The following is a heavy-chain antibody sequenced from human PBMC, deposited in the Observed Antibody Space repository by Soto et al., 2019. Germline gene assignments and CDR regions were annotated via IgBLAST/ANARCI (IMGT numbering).Heavy chain of an antibody. CDR3: AREGNREGWFDP. Sequence: PSETLSLTCTVSGGSISSGDYYWSWIRQPPGKGLEWIGYIYYSGSTYYNPSLKNRVTISVDTSKNQFSLKLSSVTAADTAVYYCAREGNREGWFDPWGQGTLVTVSS. J-gene: IGHJ5*02. D-gene: IGHD1-1*01. V-gene: IGHV4-30-4*01. CDR2: IYYSGST. CDR1: GGSISSGDYY.